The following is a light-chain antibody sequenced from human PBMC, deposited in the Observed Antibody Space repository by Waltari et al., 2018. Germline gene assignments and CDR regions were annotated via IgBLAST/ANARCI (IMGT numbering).Light chain of an antibody. J-gene: IGKJ4*01. CDR3: QQYKNWPLT. CDR1: QSVSPN. Sequence: EIVLTQSPATLSVSPGETATLSCRASQSVSPNLAWYQQKPGQTPRLLISGASTRATGIPARFSGSWSGTEFTLTISSLQSEDFAVYYCQQYKNWPLTFGGGTKGEIK. CDR2: GAS. V-gene: IGKV3-15*01.